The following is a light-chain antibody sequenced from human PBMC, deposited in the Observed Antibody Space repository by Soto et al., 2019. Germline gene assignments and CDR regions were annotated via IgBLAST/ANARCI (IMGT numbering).Light chain of an antibody. V-gene: IGKV3-15*01. CDR3: QQDNNLPPP. J-gene: IGKJ1*01. CDR1: QSVSSN. Sequence: TKSHGTLSLSPGERATLSCRASQSVSSNLAWYQQKPGQAPRLLIYGASTRATGIPARFSGSGSGTEFTLTISSLQSEDFAVYYCQQDNNLPPPFCQGTKVDIK. CDR2: GAS.